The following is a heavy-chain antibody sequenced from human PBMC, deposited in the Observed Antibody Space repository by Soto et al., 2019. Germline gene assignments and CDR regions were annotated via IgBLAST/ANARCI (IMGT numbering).Heavy chain of an antibody. CDR2: IDPSDSYT. CDR1: GYSFTTYG. D-gene: IGHD3-22*01. J-gene: IGHJ5*02. CDR3: ARFPYPYYYDSSGYYYGSWFDP. Sequence: GESVKISGKGSGYSFTTYGISWVLQMPWKGLAWMGRIDPSDSYTNYSPSFQGHVTISADKSISTAYLQWSSLKASDTAMYYCARFPYPYYYDSSGYYYGSWFDPWGQATLVTVSS. V-gene: IGHV5-10-1*01.